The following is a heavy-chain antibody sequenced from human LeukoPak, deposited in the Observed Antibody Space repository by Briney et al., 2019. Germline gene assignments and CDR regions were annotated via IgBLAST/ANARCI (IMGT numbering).Heavy chain of an antibody. D-gene: IGHD1-26*01. CDR2: IYYSGST. V-gene: IGHV4-59*08. J-gene: IGHJ2*01. CDR1: GGSISSYY. CDR3: ARRSGSYPMTWYFDL. Sequence: PSETLSLTCTVSGGSISSYYWSWIRQPPGKGLEWIGYIYYSGSTNYNPSLKSRVTISVDTSKNQFSLKLSSVTAADTAVYYCARRSGSYPMTWYFDLWGRGTPVTVSS.